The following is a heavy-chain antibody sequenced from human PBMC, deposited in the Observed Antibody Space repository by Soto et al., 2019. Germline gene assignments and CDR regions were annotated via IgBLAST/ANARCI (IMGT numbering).Heavy chain of an antibody. Sequence: SETLSLTCTVSGGSISSSSYYWGWIRQPPGKGLEWIGSIYYSGSTYYNPSLKSRVTVSVDTSKDQFSLKLSSVTAADTAVYYCARRDSGSYYTEFAFDIWGQGTMVTVSS. CDR2: IYYSGST. D-gene: IGHD1-26*01. J-gene: IGHJ3*02. CDR3: ARRDSGSYYTEFAFDI. CDR1: GGSISSSSYY. V-gene: IGHV4-39*01.